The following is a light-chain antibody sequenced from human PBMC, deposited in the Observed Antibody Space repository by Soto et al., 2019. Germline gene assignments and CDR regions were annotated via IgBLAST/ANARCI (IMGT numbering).Light chain of an antibody. CDR3: QHRTNGPLT. Sequence: EIVLTQSPVNVSLSPGERATLSCRASQSVNSFLAWYQQKPGQAPRLLIYDASKRATGIPARFSGSGSGTLFTLTISSLEPEDVAVYYCQHRTNGPLTFGGGTKVEIK. J-gene: IGKJ4*01. CDR2: DAS. V-gene: IGKV3-11*01. CDR1: QSVNSF.